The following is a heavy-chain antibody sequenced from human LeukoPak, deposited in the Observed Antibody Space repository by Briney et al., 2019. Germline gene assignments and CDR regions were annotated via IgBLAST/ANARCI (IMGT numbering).Heavy chain of an antibody. D-gene: IGHD6-13*01. Sequence: KTSETLSLTCTVSGGSISSYYWSWIRQPAGKGLEWIGRIYTSGSTNYNPSLKSRVTMSVDTSKNQFSLKLSSVTAADTAVYYCARAKYSSSWYDYYYYYGMDVWGQGTTVTVSS. J-gene: IGHJ6*02. CDR3: ARAKYSSSWYDYYYYYGMDV. CDR1: GGSISSYY. V-gene: IGHV4-4*07. CDR2: IYTSGST.